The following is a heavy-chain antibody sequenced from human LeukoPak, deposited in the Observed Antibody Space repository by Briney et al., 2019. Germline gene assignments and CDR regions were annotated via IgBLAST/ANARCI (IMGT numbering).Heavy chain of an antibody. CDR3: ARREGYFGY. Sequence: SETLSLTCAVYGGSFSDYYWSWIRQPPGKGLEWIGSIYYSGHTYYNPSLKSRVTISLDTSKSQFSLKLNSVTAADTAVYYCARREGYFGYWGQGTLVTVSS. CDR1: GGSFSDYY. CDR2: IYYSGHT. J-gene: IGHJ4*02. V-gene: IGHV4-34*01.